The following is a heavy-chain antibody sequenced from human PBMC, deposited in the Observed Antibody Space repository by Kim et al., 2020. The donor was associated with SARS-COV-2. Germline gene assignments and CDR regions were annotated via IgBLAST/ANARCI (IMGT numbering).Heavy chain of an antibody. D-gene: IGHD2-21*01. CDR3: AKMVIMDGYNYFYYYAM. V-gene: IGHV3-23*01. CDR2: ISGGAVNK. Sequence: GGSLRLSCVASGFTFDTYAMSWVRQAPGKGLEWVSVISGGAVNKFYADSVRGRFTISRDNSKNTLFLQMSSLRDEDTALYYCAKMVIMDGYNYFYYYAM. J-gene: IGHJ6*01. CDR1: GFTFDTYA.